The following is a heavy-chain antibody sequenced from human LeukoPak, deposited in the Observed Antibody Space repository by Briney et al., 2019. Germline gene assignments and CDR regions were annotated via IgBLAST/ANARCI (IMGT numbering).Heavy chain of an antibody. D-gene: IGHD4-23*01. J-gene: IGHJ5*02. V-gene: IGHV3-30*04. CDR3: ARVFVGGNYFFDP. CDR2: ISYDGSNK. CDR1: GFTFSSYA. Sequence: PGRSLRLSCAASGFTFSSYAMHWVRQAPGKGLEWVAVISYDGSNKYYADSVKGRFTISRDNSKNTLYLQMNSLRAEDTAVYYCARVFVGGNYFFDPWGQGTLVTVSS.